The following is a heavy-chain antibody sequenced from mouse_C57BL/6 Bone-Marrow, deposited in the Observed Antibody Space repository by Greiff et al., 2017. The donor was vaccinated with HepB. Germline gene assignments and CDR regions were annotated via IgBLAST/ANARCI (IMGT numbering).Heavy chain of an antibody. J-gene: IGHJ2*01. Sequence: EVHLVESGGDLVKPGGSLKLSCAASGFTFSSYGMSWVRQTPDKRLEWVASISSGGSYTYYPDSVKGRFTISRDNANNTLYLQMSNLKSEDTAMYYCARRGLGYWGQGTTLTVSP. CDR1: GFTFSSYG. CDR2: ISSGGSYT. V-gene: IGHV5-6*01. CDR3: ARRGLGY.